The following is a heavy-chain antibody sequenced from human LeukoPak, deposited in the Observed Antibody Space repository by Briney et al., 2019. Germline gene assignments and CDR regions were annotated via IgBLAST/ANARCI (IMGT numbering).Heavy chain of an antibody. D-gene: IGHD6-13*01. CDR1: GGSISSYY. CDR3: ARHLQQSPHYFDY. CDR2: IYYSGST. J-gene: IGHJ4*02. Sequence: SETLSLTCTVSGGSISSYYWSWIRQPPGKGLEWIGFIYYSGSTKYNPSLKNRVTLSVDTSKNQFSLKLSSVTAADTAVYYCARHLQQSPHYFDYWGQGTLVTVSS. V-gene: IGHV4-59*08.